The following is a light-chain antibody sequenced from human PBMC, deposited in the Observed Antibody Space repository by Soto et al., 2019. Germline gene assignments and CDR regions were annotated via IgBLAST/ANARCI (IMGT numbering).Light chain of an antibody. Sequence: QSALTQPRSVSGSPGQSVTISCTGTSSDVGGYNYVSWYRQHPGKAPKLMIYDVSKRPSGVPDRFSGSKSGNTASLTISGLQAGDEADYYCCSYAGSYTWVFVTGTKVTVL. V-gene: IGLV2-11*01. CDR2: DVS. J-gene: IGLJ1*01. CDR1: SSDVGGYNY. CDR3: CSYAGSYTWV.